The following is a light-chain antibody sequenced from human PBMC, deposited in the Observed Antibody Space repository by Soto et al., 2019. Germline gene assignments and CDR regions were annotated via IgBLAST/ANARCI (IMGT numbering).Light chain of an antibody. V-gene: IGLV2-8*01. CDR2: EVT. CDR1: SSDVGGNIY. Sequence: QSALTQPPSASGSPGQSVTISCTGTSSDVGGNIYVSWYQQHPGKAPKLMIFEVTKRPSGVPDRFSGSKSGNTASLTVSGLQAEDEADYYCTSYAGSYTDVVFGGGTKLTVL. CDR3: TSYAGSYTDVV. J-gene: IGLJ2*01.